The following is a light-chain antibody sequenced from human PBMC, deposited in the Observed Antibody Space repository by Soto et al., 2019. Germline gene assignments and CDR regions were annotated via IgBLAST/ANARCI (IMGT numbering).Light chain of an antibody. Sequence: DIRMTQSPSSLSASVGDRVTITCRSSQSISRYVNWYQQKPGKALNLLIYGASILQSGVPSRFSGSGSGTDFTLTISSLQPEDFATYYCQQSYSTSGTFGQGTKVDNK. CDR3: QQSYSTSGT. V-gene: IGKV1-39*01. CDR2: GAS. CDR1: QSISRY. J-gene: IGKJ1*01.